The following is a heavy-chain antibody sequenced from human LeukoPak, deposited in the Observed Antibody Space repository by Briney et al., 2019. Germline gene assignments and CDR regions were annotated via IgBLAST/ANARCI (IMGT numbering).Heavy chain of an antibody. D-gene: IGHD4-23*01. J-gene: IGHJ4*02. CDR1: GFTFSSYA. CDR3: ARDRGATGVRNFDY. V-gene: IGHV3-30*04. Sequence: PGGSLRLSCAASGFTFSSYAMHWVRQAPGKGLEWVAVISYDGSNKYYADSVKGRFTISRDNSKNTLYLQMNSLRAEDTAVYYCARDRGATGVRNFDYWGQGTLVTVSS. CDR2: ISYDGSNK.